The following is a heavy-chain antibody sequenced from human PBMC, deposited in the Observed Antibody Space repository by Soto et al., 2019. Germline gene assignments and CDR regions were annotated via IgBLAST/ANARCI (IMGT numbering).Heavy chain of an antibody. D-gene: IGHD3-10*01. CDR1: GFTFSGSW. V-gene: IGHV3-74*01. CDR3: ARGIFGSGTANVY. Sequence: EVQLVESGGGLVQPGGSLRLSCAASGFTFSGSWMHWVRQAPGKGLVWVSRINGDGSGTSYADFVKGRFTISRDDAKNTLFLQMNGLRPEDTAVYYCARGIFGSGTANVYWGQGTLVTVSS. CDR2: INGDGSGT. J-gene: IGHJ4*02.